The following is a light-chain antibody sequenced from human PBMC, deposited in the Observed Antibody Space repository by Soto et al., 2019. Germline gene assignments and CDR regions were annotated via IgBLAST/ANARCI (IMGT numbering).Light chain of an antibody. CDR3: LSFDSSLSVV. J-gene: IGLJ2*01. Sequence: QSVLTQPPSVSGAPGHRFTISCTGSSSNSGAGYDVHWYQQLPGRAPKLLIYGNTNRPSGVPDRFSGSKSGTSASLAITGLQAEDEADYYCLSFDSSLSVVFGGGTQLTVL. CDR1: SSNSGAGYD. CDR2: GNT. V-gene: IGLV1-40*01.